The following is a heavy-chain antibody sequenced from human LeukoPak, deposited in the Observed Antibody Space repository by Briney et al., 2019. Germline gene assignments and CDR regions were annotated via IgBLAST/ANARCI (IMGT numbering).Heavy chain of an antibody. D-gene: IGHD4-23*01. CDR3: AREAMVVTGGHAFDI. J-gene: IGHJ3*02. V-gene: IGHV1-69*05. CDR2: IIPIFGTA. Sequence: SVKVSCKASGGTFSSYAISWVRQAPGQGLEWMGRIIPIFGTANYAQKFQGRVTITTDESTSTAYMELSSLGSEDTAVYYCAREAMVVTGGHAFDIWGQGTMVTVSS. CDR1: GGTFSSYA.